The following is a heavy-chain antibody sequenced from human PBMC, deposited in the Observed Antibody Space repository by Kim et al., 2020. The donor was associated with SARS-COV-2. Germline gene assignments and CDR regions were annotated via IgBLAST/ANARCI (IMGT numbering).Heavy chain of an antibody. CDR3: AREEYQSYYFDY. CDR2: IYYSGST. V-gene: IGHV4-30-4*01. J-gene: IGHJ4*02. CDR1: GGSISSGDYY. D-gene: IGHD2-2*01. Sequence: SETLSLTCTVSGGSISSGDYYWSWIRQPPGKGLEWIGYIYYSGSTYYNPSLKSRVTISVDTSKNQFSLKLSSVTAADTAVYYCAREEYQSYYFDYWGQGTLVTVSS.